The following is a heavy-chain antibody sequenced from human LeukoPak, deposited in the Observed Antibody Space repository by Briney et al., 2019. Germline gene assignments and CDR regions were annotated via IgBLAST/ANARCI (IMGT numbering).Heavy chain of an antibody. CDR2: IYTSGST. CDR3: ARDTEYCSSTSCYIVYFDY. Sequence: PSETLSLTCTASGGSISSYNWSWIRQPAGKGLEWIGRIYTSGSTNYNPSLKSRVTMSVDTSKNQFSLKLSSVTGADTAADYCARDTEYCSSTSCYIVYFDYWGQGALVTVSS. V-gene: IGHV4-4*07. CDR1: GGSISSYN. D-gene: IGHD2-2*02. J-gene: IGHJ4*02.